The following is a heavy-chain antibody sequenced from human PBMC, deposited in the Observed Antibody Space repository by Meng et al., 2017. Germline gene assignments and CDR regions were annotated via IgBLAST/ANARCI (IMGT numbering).Heavy chain of an antibody. CDR2: IIPIFGTA. J-gene: IGHJ4*02. D-gene: IGHD4-11*01. CDR1: GGTFSSYA. CDR3: ARDDYSNYLPFDY. V-gene: IGHV1-69*01. Sequence: QVRLVQSGAKVKRPGSSVKGSCKASGGTFSSYAISWVRQAPGQGLEWMGGIIPIFGTANYAQKFQGRVTITADESTSTAYMELSSLRSEDTAVYYCARDDYSNYLPFDYWGQGTLVTVSS.